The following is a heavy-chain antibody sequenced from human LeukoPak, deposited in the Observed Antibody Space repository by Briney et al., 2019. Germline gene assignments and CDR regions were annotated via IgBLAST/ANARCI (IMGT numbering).Heavy chain of an antibody. J-gene: IGHJ6*03. Sequence: SETLSLTCTVSGGSISSGSYYWSWIRQPAGKGLEWIGRIYTSGSTNYNPSLKSRVTISVDTSKNQFSLKLSSVTAADTAVYYCARSTAMVLNYYYYMDVWGKGTMVTVSS. CDR1: GGSISSGSYY. D-gene: IGHD5-18*01. CDR2: IYTSGST. V-gene: IGHV4-61*02. CDR3: ARSTAMVLNYYYYMDV.